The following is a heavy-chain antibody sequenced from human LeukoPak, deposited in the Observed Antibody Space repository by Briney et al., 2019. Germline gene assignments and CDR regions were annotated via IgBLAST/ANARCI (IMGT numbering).Heavy chain of an antibody. V-gene: IGHV1-46*01. D-gene: IGHD2-15*01. CDR1: GYTFTSYY. J-gene: IGHJ6*03. CDR2: INPSGGST. Sequence: ASVKVSCKASGYTFTSYYMHWVRQAPGQGLEWMGIINPSGGSTSYAQKFQGRVTMTRDTSTSTVYMELSSLRSEDTAVYYCARRGGKRYYYYYMDVWGKGTMVTVSS. CDR3: ARRGGKRYYYYYMDV.